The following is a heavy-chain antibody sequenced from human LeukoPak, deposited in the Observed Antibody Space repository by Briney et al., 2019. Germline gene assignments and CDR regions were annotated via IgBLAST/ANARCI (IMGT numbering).Heavy chain of an antibody. Sequence: SETLSLTCAVYGGSFSGYYWSWIRQPPGKGLEWIGEINHSGSTNYNPSLKSRVTISVDTSKNQFSLKLSSVTAADTAVYYCARQLLHYYYYMDVWGKGTTVTVSS. J-gene: IGHJ6*03. D-gene: IGHD2-15*01. CDR2: INHSGST. CDR3: ARQLLHYYYYMDV. V-gene: IGHV4-34*01. CDR1: GGSFSGYY.